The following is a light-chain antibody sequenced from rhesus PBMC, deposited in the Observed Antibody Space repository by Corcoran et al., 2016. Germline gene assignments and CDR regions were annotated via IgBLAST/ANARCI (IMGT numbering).Light chain of an antibody. J-gene: IGKJ1*01. V-gene: IGKV1-74*01. CDR1: ENVNNY. CDR2: KAS. Sequence: DFQMTQSPSSLSASVGARVTITCRASENVNNYLNWYQQKPGKAPKVLIYKASPLQTGVPSRFSGSGAGTDYTFTISSLQPEDVATYYCQHGYGARWTFGQGAKVEIK. CDR3: QHGYGARWT.